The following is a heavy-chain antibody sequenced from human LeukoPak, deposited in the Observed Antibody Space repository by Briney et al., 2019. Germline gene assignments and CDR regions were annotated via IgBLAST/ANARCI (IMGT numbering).Heavy chain of an antibody. CDR3: ARDSGITIFGVVIIPNPQLFDP. D-gene: IGHD3-3*01. CDR1: GYTFTGYY. Sequence: GASVKVSCKASGYTFTGYYMHWVRQAPGQGLEWIGWISAYNRNTNYAQKLERRVTMTTNTSTSTAYRELRSLRSDDTAVCYCARDSGITIFGVVIIPNPQLFDPWGQGTLVTVSS. CDR2: ISAYNRNT. V-gene: IGHV1-18*04. J-gene: IGHJ5*02.